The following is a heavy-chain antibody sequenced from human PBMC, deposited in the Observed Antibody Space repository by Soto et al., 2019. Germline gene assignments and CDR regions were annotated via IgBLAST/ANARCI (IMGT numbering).Heavy chain of an antibody. J-gene: IGHJ4*02. CDR2: IFHSGTT. CDR1: GYSISSGYQ. Sequence: SETLSLTCAVSGYSISSGYQWGWIRQPPGKGLERIGNIFHSGTTSYNPSLKSRVTVSVDTSKSQISLNLTSVTAADTAIYYCARDFFGNHYFDFWGQGILVTVSS. D-gene: IGHD3-10*01. V-gene: IGHV4-38-2*02. CDR3: ARDFFGNHYFDF.